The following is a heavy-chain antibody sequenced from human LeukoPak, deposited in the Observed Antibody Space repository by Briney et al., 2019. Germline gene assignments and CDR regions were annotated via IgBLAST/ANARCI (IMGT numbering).Heavy chain of an antibody. CDR2: ISGYNAKT. V-gene: IGHV1-18*01. Sequence: ASVMVSCKASGYMFSSYYMTWVRQAPGQGLEWMGWISGYNAKTNYAQKFQGRVTMTTDTSTRTAYLELRSLSSDDTAVYYCTRTRDYFATTRYFDYWGQGTLVTVSS. J-gene: IGHJ4*02. D-gene: IGHD1-26*01. CDR1: GYMFSSYY. CDR3: TRTRDYFATTRYFDY.